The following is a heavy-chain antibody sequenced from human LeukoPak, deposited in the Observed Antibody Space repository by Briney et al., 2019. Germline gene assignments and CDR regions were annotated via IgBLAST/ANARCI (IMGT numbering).Heavy chain of an antibody. CDR3: AKDRMVRGVNGMDV. Sequence: PGGSLRLSCVASGFTFGNYGMDWVRQAPGKGLEWVAFIRYDGSNKYYADSVKGRFTISRDNSKNTLYLQMNSLRAEDTAVYYCAKDRMVRGVNGMDVWGKGTTVTISS. CDR2: IRYDGSNK. D-gene: IGHD3-10*01. J-gene: IGHJ6*04. V-gene: IGHV3-30*02. CDR1: GFTFGNYG.